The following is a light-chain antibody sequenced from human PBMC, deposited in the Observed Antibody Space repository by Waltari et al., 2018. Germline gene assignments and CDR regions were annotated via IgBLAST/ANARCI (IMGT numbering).Light chain of an antibody. CDR1: SSDVGGYDL. Sequence: QSALTQPPSASGSLGQSVAISCTGTSSDVGGYDLVSGYQQHPGKAPKRLIYEGNKRPSGVPDRFPGSKSGTTASLTVSGLQAEDEADYYCTSYAGSNNLPFGGGTKLTVL. V-gene: IGLV2-8*01. J-gene: IGLJ2*01. CDR2: EGN. CDR3: TSYAGSNNLP.